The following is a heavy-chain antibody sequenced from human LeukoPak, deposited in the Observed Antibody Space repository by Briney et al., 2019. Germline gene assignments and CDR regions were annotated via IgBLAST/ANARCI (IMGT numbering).Heavy chain of an antibody. CDR3: ARVRLQLLWFDP. CDR2: ISHSGST. D-gene: IGHD1-1*01. CDR1: GGSFSDYF. J-gene: IGHJ5*02. V-gene: IGHV4-34*01. Sequence: SETLSLTCAVYGGSFSDYFWSWIRQPPGKGLEWIGEISHSGSTTYNPSLRSRVTISVDTSKNQFSLKLSSVTAADTAVYYCARVRLQLLWFDPWGQGTLVTVSS.